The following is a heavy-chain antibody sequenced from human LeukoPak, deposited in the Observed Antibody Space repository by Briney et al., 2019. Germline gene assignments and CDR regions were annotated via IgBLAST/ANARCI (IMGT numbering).Heavy chain of an antibody. CDR2: IIPILGIA. J-gene: IGHJ6*04. D-gene: IGHD4-23*01. Sequence: SVKVSCKASGGTFSSYAISWVRQAPGQGLEWMGRIIPILGIANYAQKFQGRVTITADKSTSTAYMELSSLRSEDTAVYYCARDDYGGKTYYYGMDVWGKGTTVTVSS. V-gene: IGHV1-69*04. CDR3: ARDDYGGKTYYYGMDV. CDR1: GGTFSSYA.